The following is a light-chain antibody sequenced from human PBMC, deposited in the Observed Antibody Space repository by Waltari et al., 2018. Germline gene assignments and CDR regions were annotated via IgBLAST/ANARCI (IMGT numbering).Light chain of an antibody. Sequence: DIQMTQSPSTLSASVGDRVTITCRASQSISSWLAWYQQKPGKAPKLLLYKASSLESGVPSRLSGSGSGTEYTLTISSLQPDDFATYYCQQYNSYPFTFGPGTKVDIK. CDR2: KAS. CDR3: QQYNSYPFT. CDR1: QSISSW. J-gene: IGKJ3*01. V-gene: IGKV1-5*03.